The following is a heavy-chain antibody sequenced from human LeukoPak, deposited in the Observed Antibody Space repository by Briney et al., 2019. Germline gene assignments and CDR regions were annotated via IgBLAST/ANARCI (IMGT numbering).Heavy chain of an antibody. CDR1: GYSINTYW. CDR3: AVLVSSRYTRDSFDL. J-gene: IGHJ3*01. V-gene: IGHV3-74*01. CDR2: LNGDGTIT. Sequence: GGTLRLSCAASGYSINTYWMHWVRQAPGKGLVWVSRLNGDGTITTYADSVKGRFTISRDNAKNTLYLQMNSLRAEDTAVFYCAVLVSSRYTRDSFDLWGQGTMVTVAS. D-gene: IGHD6-13*01.